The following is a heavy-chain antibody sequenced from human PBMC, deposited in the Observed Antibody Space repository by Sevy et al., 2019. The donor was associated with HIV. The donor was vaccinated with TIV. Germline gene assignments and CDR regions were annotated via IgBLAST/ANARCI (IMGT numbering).Heavy chain of an antibody. CDR3: AKVPAMVRGVIVPKYYFDY. Sequence: GGSLRLSCAASGFTFSSYAMSWVRQAPGKGLEWVSAISGSGGSTYYADSVKDRFTISRDNSKNTLYLQMNSLRAEDTAVYYCAKVPAMVRGVIVPKYYFDYWGQGTLVTVSS. CDR1: GFTFSSYA. J-gene: IGHJ4*02. V-gene: IGHV3-23*01. CDR2: ISGSGGST. D-gene: IGHD3-10*01.